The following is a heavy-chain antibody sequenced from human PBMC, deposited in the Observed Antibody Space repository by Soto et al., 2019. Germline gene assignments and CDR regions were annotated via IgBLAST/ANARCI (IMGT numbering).Heavy chain of an antibody. V-gene: IGHV3-23*01. Sequence: PGGSLRLSCAASGFTFSSYAMSWVRQAPGKGLEWVSAISGSGGSTYYADSVKGRFTISRDNSKNTLYLQMNSLRAEDTAVYYCAKDLNCGGDCYSIYYYYGMDVWGQGTTVTVS. D-gene: IGHD2-21*02. CDR3: AKDLNCGGDCYSIYYYYGMDV. CDR1: GFTFSSYA. CDR2: ISGSGGST. J-gene: IGHJ6*02.